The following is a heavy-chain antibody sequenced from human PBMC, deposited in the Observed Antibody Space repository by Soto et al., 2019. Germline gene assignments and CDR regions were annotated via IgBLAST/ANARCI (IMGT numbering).Heavy chain of an antibody. J-gene: IGHJ6*04. CDR2: INPSGGST. V-gene: IGHV1-46*01. CDR1: GYTFTSYY. CDR3: ARDQLEHGWMDV. D-gene: IGHD1-1*01. Sequence: ASVKVSCKASGYTFTSYYMHWVRQAPGQGLEWMGIINPSGGSTSYAQKFQGRVTMTRDTSTSTVYMELSSLRAEDTAVYYCARDQLEHGWMDVWGKGTTVTVSS.